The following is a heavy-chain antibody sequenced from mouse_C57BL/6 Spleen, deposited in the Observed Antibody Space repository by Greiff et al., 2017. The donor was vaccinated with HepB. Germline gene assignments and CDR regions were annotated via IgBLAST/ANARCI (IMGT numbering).Heavy chain of an antibody. Sequence: VKVVESGAELVKPGASVKISCKASGYAFSSYWMNWVKQRPGKGLEWIGQIYPGDGDTNYNGKFKGKATLTADKSSSTAYMQLSSLTSEDSAVYFCARLYYYGSSYVDYWGQGTTLTVSS. CDR3: ARLYYYGSSYVDY. V-gene: IGHV1-80*01. J-gene: IGHJ2*01. CDR2: IYPGDGDT. CDR1: GYAFSSYW. D-gene: IGHD1-1*01.